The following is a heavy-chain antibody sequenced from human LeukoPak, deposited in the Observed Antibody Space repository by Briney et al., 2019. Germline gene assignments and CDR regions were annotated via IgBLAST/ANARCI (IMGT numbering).Heavy chain of an antibody. Sequence: SVKVSCKASGGTFSSYTISWVRQAPGQGLEWMGRIIPILGIANCAQKFQGRVTITADKSTSTAYMELSSLRSEDTAVYYCARGAYYDFWSGYSAPDYYFDYWGQGTLVTVSS. D-gene: IGHD3-3*01. CDR1: GGTFSSYT. V-gene: IGHV1-69*02. CDR3: ARGAYYDFWSGYSAPDYYFDY. CDR2: IIPILGIA. J-gene: IGHJ4*02.